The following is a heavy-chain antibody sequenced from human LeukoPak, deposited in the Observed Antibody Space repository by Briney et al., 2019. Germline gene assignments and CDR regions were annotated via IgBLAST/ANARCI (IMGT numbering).Heavy chain of an antibody. CDR1: GGSFSGYY. J-gene: IGHJ6*03. CDR3: ARHTRSGDILTGYYIRRYYYYYMDV. Sequence: SETLSLTCAVYGGSFSGYYWSWIRQPPGKGLEWMGEIIQVGSTNYNPSLKSRVTISVDTSKNQFSLKLSSVTAADTAVYYCARHTRSGDILTGYYIRRYYYYYMDVWGKGTTVTISS. D-gene: IGHD3-9*01. CDR2: IIQVGST. V-gene: IGHV4-34*12.